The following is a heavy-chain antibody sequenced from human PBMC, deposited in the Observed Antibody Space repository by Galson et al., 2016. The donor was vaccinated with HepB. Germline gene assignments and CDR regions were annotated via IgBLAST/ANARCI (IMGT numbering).Heavy chain of an antibody. J-gene: IGHJ6*02. V-gene: IGHV3-21*01. CDR3: ARDERWPRGMDV. D-gene: IGHD6-19*01. CDR2: ISGGSSHM. CDR1: AFTFSSYT. Sequence: SLRLSCADSAFTFSSYTMTWVRQAPGKGLEWLSSISGGSSHMFYADSVKGRFTISRDNAKNSLFLQMNSLRAEDTAVYYCARDERWPRGMDVWGQGTTVTVSS.